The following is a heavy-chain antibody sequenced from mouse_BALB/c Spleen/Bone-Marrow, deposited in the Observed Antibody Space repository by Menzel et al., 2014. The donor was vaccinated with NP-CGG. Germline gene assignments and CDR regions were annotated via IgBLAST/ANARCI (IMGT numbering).Heavy chain of an antibody. D-gene: IGHD2-4*01. V-gene: IGHV5-6*01. Sequence: EVQRVESGGDLVKPGGSLKLSCAASGFTFSSYGMSWVRQIPDKRLEWVATISSGASYTFYPDSVKGRFTISRDNAKNTLNLQMTSLKSEDTAMYYCARRRDYDYFDYWGQGTTLTVSS. CDR1: GFTFSSYG. CDR2: ISSGASYT. CDR3: ARRRDYDYFDY. J-gene: IGHJ2*01.